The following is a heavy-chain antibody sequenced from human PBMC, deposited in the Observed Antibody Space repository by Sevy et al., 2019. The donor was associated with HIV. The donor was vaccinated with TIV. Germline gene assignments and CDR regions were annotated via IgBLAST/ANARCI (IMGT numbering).Heavy chain of an antibody. CDR3: TRVLGTISPYYYFGMDV. J-gene: IGHJ6*02. CDR2: IRSKTYGGTT. D-gene: IGHD3-3*01. CDR1: AFTFGDYA. Sequence: GGSLRLSCTGSAFTFGDYAMSWVRQAPGKGLEWIGFIRSKTYGGTTEYAASVKGRFTISRDESTSIAYLQMNSLKTEDTAVYYCTRVLGTISPYYYFGMDVWGQGTTVTVSS. V-gene: IGHV3-49*04.